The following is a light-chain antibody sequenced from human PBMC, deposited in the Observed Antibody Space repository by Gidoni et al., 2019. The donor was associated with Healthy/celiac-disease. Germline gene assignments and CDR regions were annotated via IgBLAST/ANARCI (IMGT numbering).Light chain of an antibody. CDR1: QSVLYSSNNKNY. CDR2: WAS. Sequence: DIVMSQSPDSMDVALGERATINCKSSQSVLYSSNNKNYLAWYQQKPGQPPKLLIYWASTRESGVPDRFSGGGSGTDFTLTISSLQAEDVAVYYCQQYYRTPPYTFGQGTKLEIK. J-gene: IGKJ2*01. V-gene: IGKV4-1*01. CDR3: QQYYRTPPYT.